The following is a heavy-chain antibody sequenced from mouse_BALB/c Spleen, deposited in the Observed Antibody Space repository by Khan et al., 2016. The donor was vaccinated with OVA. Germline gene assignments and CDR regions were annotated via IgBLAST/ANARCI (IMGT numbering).Heavy chain of an antibody. CDR3: ARQNYYGYAIDY. D-gene: IGHD1-1*01. V-gene: IGHV3-2*02. CDR1: GYSITSNYA. Sequence: EVQLQESGPGLVKPSQSLSLTCTVTGYSITSNYAWNWIRQLPGNKLEWMGYISYSGRTSNNPSLKSRTSITRDTSENQFFLQLNSVTTDDTATYYCARQNYYGYAIDYWGQGTSVTVSS. J-gene: IGHJ4*01. CDR2: ISYSGRT.